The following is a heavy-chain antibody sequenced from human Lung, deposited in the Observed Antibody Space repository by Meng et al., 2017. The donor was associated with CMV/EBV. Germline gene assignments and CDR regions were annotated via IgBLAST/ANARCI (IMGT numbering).Heavy chain of an antibody. CDR2: INPVFGTV. J-gene: IGHJ6*02. Sequence: YYMSWVRQAPGQGLEWMGGINPVFGTVNYAQKFQDRVTITTDESTRTAYLEVTSLRSEDSAVYYCAGLKAPDGGDDFYYYHGMDVWGQGTTVTVSS. CDR1: YY. D-gene: IGHD3-16*01. CDR3: AGLKAPDGGDDFYYYHGMDV. V-gene: IGHV1-69*05.